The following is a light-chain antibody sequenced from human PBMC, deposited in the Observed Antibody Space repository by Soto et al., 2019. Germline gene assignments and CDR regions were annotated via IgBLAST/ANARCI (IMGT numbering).Light chain of an antibody. CDR2: GNS. CDR3: QSYDSSLKV. Sequence: QCVLTQPPSVCGAPGQRVTISCTGSSSNIGAGYDVHWYQQLPGTAPKLLIYGNSNRPSGVPDRFSGSKSGTSASLAITGLQAEDEADYYCQSYDSSLKVFGGGTKLTVL. CDR1: SSNIGAGYD. J-gene: IGLJ3*02. V-gene: IGLV1-40*01.